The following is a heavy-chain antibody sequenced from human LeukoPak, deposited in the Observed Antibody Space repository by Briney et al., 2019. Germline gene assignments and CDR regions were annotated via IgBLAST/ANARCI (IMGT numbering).Heavy chain of an antibody. CDR3: AKDMNIVPAEGMDV. Sequence: GGSLRLSCAASGFTYDDYAMHWVRQAPGKGLEWVSGISWNSGSIGYADSVRGRFTISRDNAKNSLYLQMNSLRAEDTALYYCAKDMNIVPAEGMDVWGQGTTVTVSS. J-gene: IGHJ6*02. V-gene: IGHV3-9*01. D-gene: IGHD2/OR15-2a*01. CDR1: GFTYDDYA. CDR2: ISWNSGSI.